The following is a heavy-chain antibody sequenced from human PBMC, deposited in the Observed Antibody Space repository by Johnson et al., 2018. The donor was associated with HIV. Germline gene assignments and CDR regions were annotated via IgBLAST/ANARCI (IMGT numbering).Heavy chain of an antibody. CDR2: INWTGGST. D-gene: IGHD6-13*01. CDR3: AKVGIAAAEGAFDI. Sequence: VQLVESGGGVVRPGGSLRLSCAASGFTFDDYGMSWVRQAPGKGLEWVSGINWTGGSTGYADSVKGRFTISRDNAKNSLYLQMNSLRAEDTAVYYCAKVGIAAAEGAFDIWGQGTMVTVSS. CDR1: GFTFDDYG. J-gene: IGHJ3*02. V-gene: IGHV3-20*04.